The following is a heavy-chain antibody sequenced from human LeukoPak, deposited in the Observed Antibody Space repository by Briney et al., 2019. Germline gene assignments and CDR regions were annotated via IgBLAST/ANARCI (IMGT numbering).Heavy chain of an antibody. CDR3: ARRPATGFPYYLDY. CDR2: IYPDDSDT. D-gene: IGHD1-1*01. CDR1: GYSFTNYW. J-gene: IGHJ4*02. Sequence: GESLKISCKGSGYSFTNYWIGWVRQMPGKGLEWVGIIYPDDSDTRYSPSFQGQVTISADKSITTAYLQWSSLTAADTAMYYCARRPATGFPYYLDYWGQGTLVTVSS. V-gene: IGHV5-51*01.